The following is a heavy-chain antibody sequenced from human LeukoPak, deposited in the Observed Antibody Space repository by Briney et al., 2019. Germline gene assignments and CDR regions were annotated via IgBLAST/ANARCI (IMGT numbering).Heavy chain of an antibody. CDR2: ISYDGNNK. D-gene: IGHD3-10*02. CDR3: ARLALADDSQGIDSYYVLDY. V-gene: IGHV3-30*04. Sequence: GGSLRLSCAASGFTFSSYPMHWVRQAPGKGLEWVAVISYDGNNKYYTDSVKGRFTISRDNSKNTLYLQMNSLRAEDTALYYCARLALADDSQGIDSYYVLDYWGQGTLVTVSS. CDR1: GFTFSSYP. J-gene: IGHJ4*02.